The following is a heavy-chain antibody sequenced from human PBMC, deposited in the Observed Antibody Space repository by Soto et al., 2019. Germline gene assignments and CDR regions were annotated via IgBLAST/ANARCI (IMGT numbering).Heavy chain of an antibody. D-gene: IGHD2-15*01. J-gene: IGHJ6*02. V-gene: IGHV1-18*01. CDR2: ISAYNGNT. CDR1: GYTFTSYG. CDR3: ATDVYCSGGSCSGVYGMGV. Sequence: QVQLVQSGDEVKKPGASVKVSCKASGYTFTSYGISWVRQAPGQGLEWMGWISAYNGNTNYAQKVQVRGTMTTETSTSIASIEMSSLRSDDTSVFYGATDVYCSGGSCSGVYGMGVWGQGTTVTVSS.